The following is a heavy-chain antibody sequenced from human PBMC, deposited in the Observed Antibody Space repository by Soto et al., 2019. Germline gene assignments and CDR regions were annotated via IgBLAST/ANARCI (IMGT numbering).Heavy chain of an antibody. V-gene: IGHV4-59*01. Sequence: WETLSLTCTVSGGSISSYYWSWIRQPPGKGLEWIGYIYYSGSTNYNPSLKSRVTISVDTSKNQFSLKLSSVTAADTAVYYCARSLQPFINHFDYWGQGTLVTVSS. CDR3: ARSLQPFINHFDY. J-gene: IGHJ4*02. CDR1: GGSISSYY. CDR2: IYYSGST. D-gene: IGHD3-10*01.